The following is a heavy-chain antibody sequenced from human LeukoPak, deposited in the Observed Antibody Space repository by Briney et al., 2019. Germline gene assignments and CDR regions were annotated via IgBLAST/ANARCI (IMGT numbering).Heavy chain of an antibody. J-gene: IGHJ4*02. CDR1: GGSISSSNW. CDR3: ARGQYQLLGLDY. Sequence: SETLSLTCAVSGGSISSSNWWSWVRQPLGKGLEWIGEIYHGGSTHYNPSLKSRVTISVDKSKNHFSLKLSSVTAADSAVYYCARGQYQLLGLDYWGQGTLVTVSS. V-gene: IGHV4-4*02. D-gene: IGHD2-2*01. CDR2: IYHGGST.